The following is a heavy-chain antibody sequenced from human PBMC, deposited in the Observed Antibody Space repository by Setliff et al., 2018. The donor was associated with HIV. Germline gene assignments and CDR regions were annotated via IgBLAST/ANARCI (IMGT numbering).Heavy chain of an antibody. CDR3: ARLSGDYHYFYY. J-gene: IGHJ4*02. CDR1: CGSISSYY. V-gene: IGHV4-4*09. D-gene: IGHD2-21*02. CDR2: IYTSGST. Sequence: SETLSLTCTVSCGSISSYYWSLIRQPPGKGLEWIGYIYTSGSTNYNPSLQSRVTISLDTSKNQFSLKLTSVPAADTAVYYCARLSGDYHYFYYWGQGTLVTVSS.